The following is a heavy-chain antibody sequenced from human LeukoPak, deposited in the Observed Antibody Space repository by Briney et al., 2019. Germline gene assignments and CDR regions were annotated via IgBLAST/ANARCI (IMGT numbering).Heavy chain of an antibody. J-gene: IGHJ3*02. D-gene: IGHD3-22*01. Sequence: SQTLSLTCAIAGDSVSSNSAAWNWLRQSPSRGLEWLGRTYYRSKWYNDYAVSVKSRITINPDTSKNQFSLQLNSVTPEDTAVYYCARVGDSSGYFDAFDIWGQGTMVTVSS. CDR3: ARVGDSSGYFDAFDI. CDR2: TYYRSKWYN. V-gene: IGHV6-1*01. CDR1: GDSVSSNSAA.